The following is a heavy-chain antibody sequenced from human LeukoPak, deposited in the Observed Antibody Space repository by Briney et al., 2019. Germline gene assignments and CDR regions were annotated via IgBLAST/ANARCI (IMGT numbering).Heavy chain of an antibody. CDR2: INTNTGNP. CDR1: GYTFTSYA. V-gene: IGHV7-4-1*02. Sequence: ASVKVSCKASGYTFTSYAMNWVRQAPGQGLEWMGWINTNTGNPTYAQGFTGRFVFSLDTSVSTAYLQISSLKAEDTAVYYCARDLSPGYDFWIGYGINWFDPWGQGTLVTVSS. J-gene: IGHJ5*02. CDR3: ARDLSPGYDFWIGYGINWFDP. D-gene: IGHD3-3*01.